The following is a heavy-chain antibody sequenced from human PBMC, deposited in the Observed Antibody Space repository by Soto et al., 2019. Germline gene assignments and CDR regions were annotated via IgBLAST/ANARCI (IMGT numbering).Heavy chain of an antibody. D-gene: IGHD6-6*01. Sequence: DVQLLESGGGFVQPGGSVRLSCAASGFTLSSYGMSWVRQAPGKGLEWVSSIGVGGDATYYADSVKGRFTISRDSSKNTLFLQMNSLRTEDTAVYFCSRVIGLVDPFEYWGQGTLLTVSS. CDR2: IGVGGDAT. J-gene: IGHJ4*02. V-gene: IGHV3-23*01. CDR1: GFTLSSYG. CDR3: SRVIGLVDPFEY.